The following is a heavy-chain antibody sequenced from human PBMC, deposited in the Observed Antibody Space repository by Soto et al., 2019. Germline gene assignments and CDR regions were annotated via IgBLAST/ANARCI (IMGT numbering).Heavy chain of an antibody. J-gene: IGHJ4*02. D-gene: IGHD6-19*01. Sequence: SETLSLTCTVSGGSISSGGYYWSWIRQHPGKGLEWIGYIYYSGSTYYNPSLKSRVTISVDTSKNQFSLKLSSVTASDTAMYYCARQMTAVAGTSGDYWGQGTLVTVSS. CDR2: IYYSGST. CDR3: ARQMTAVAGTSGDY. CDR1: GGSISSGGYY. V-gene: IGHV4-31*03.